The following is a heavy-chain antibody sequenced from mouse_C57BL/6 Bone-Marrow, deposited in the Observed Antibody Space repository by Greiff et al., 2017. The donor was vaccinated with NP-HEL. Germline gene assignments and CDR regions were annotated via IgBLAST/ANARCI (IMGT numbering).Heavy chain of an antibody. D-gene: IGHD1-1*01. CDR2: ISSGGSYT. CDR1: GFTFSSYG. V-gene: IGHV5-6*02. CDR3: ARHYYGSSSKIFDY. J-gene: IGHJ2*01. Sequence: DVMLVESGGDLVKPGGSLKLSCAASGFTFSSYGMSWVRQTPDKRLEWVATISSGGSYTYYPDSVKGRFTISRDNAKNTLYLQMSSLKSEDTAMYYCARHYYGSSSKIFDYWGQGTTLTVSS.